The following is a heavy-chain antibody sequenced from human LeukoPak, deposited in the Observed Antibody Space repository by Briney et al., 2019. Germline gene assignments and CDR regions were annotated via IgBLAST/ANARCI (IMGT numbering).Heavy chain of an antibody. D-gene: IGHD2-2*01. V-gene: IGHV3-23*01. J-gene: IGHJ4*02. CDR2: ISGSGGST. CDR1: GFTFSSYA. Sequence: PGGSLRLSCAASGFTFSSYAMSWVRQAPGKGLEWVSAISGSGGSTYYADSVKGRFTISRDNSKNTLYLQMNSLRAEDTAVYYCAKDGGIVVVPAWSYWGQGTLVTVSS. CDR3: AKDGGIVVVPAWSY.